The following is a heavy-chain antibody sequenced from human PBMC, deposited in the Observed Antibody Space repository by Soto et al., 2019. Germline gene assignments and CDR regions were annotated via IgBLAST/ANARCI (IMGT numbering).Heavy chain of an antibody. CDR2: IKQDADEK. Sequence: GSLRLSCVASGFTFSDYWMTWVRQAPGKGLEWVANIKQDADEKYYLDSVKGRFTISRDNAKNSLFLQMNSLRADDTDVYFCERERQTDYWGQGTLVTVSS. CDR1: GFTFSDYW. CDR3: ERERQTDY. J-gene: IGHJ4*02. V-gene: IGHV3-7*01.